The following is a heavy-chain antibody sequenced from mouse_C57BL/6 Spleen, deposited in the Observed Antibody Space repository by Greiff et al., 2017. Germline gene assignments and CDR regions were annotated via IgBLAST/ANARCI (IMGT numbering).Heavy chain of an antibody. CDR1: GYSITSGYY. V-gene: IGHV3-6*01. J-gene: IGHJ2*01. D-gene: IGHD1-1*01. CDR3: ARRGYGSSYGFDY. CDR2: ISYDGSN. Sequence: ESGPGLVKPSQSLSLTCSVTGYSITSGYYWNWILQFPGNKLEWMGYISYDGSNNYNPSLKNRISITRDTSKNQFFLKLNSVTTEDTATYYCARRGYGSSYGFDYWGQGTTLTVSS.